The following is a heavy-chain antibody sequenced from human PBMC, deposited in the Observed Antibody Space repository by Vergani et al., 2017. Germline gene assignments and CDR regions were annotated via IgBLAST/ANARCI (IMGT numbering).Heavy chain of an antibody. V-gene: IGHV1-2*02. D-gene: IGHD3-10*01. CDR1: GYTFTGYY. CDR2: INPNSGGT. Sequence: QVQLVHSGAEVKKPGSSVKVSCKASGYTFTGYYMHWVRQAPGQGLEWMGWINPNSGGTNYAQKFQGRVTMTRDTSISTAYMELSRLRSDDTAVYYCARVGMVRGVRYNWFDPWGQGTLVTVSS. CDR3: ARVGMVRGVRYNWFDP. J-gene: IGHJ5*02.